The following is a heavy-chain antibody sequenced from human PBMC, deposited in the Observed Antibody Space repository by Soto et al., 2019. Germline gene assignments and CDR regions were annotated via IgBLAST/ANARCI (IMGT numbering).Heavy chain of an antibody. J-gene: IGHJ4*01. V-gene: IGHV3-21*01. D-gene: IGHD3-16*01. CDR3: ARVMIVELKTANYFH. Sequence: EKGPEWVSSISSSSSYIYYADSVKGRFTISRDNAKNALYLQMNSLRAEDTAVYYCARVMIVELKTANYFH. CDR2: ISSSSSYI.